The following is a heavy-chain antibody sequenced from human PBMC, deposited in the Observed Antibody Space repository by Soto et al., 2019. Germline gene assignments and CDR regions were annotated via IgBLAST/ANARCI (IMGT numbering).Heavy chain of an antibody. V-gene: IGHV1-69*13. Sequence: SVKVSCKASGGTFSSYAISWVRQAPGQGLEWMGGIIPIFGTANYAQKIQGRDKITADESTSTAYMELSSLRSEDTAVYYCARDKGRYFDWLYYYYGMDVWGQGTTVTVSS. J-gene: IGHJ6*02. CDR3: ARDKGRYFDWLYYYYGMDV. D-gene: IGHD3-9*01. CDR2: IIPIFGTA. CDR1: GGTFSSYA.